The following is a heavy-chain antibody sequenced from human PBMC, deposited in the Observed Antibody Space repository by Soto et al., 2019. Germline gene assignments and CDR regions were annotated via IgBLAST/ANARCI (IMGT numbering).Heavy chain of an antibody. J-gene: IGHJ4*02. V-gene: IGHV4-4*02. CDR3: ARGSTVTILNYFDY. Sequence: QVQLQESGPGLVKPSGTLSLTCAVSGGSISSSNWWSWVRQPPGKGLEWIGEIYHSGSTNYNPSLKSRVTXXVXKXXNQFSLKLSSVTAADTAVYYCARGSTVTILNYFDYWGQGTLVTGSS. CDR2: IYHSGST. D-gene: IGHD4-17*01. CDR1: GGSISSSNW.